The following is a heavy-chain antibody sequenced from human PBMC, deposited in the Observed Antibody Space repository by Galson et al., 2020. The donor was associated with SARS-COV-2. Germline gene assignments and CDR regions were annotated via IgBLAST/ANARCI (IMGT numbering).Heavy chain of an antibody. D-gene: IGHD2-21*02. Sequence: SETLSLTCTVSGGSISSGGLYWTWMRQLPGKGLEWIGYIYYSGTTFYNPSLRSRVTISVDTSKNQFSLKLNSVTAADTAVYFCAKSGGHSLALDIWGQGTRVAVSS. CDR2: IYYSGTT. V-gene: IGHV4-31*03. CDR3: AKSGGHSLALDI. CDR1: GGSISSGGLY. J-gene: IGHJ3*02.